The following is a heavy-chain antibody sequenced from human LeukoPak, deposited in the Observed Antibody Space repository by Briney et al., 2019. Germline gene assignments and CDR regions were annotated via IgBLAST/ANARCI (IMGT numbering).Heavy chain of an antibody. CDR2: IYRGGNT. CDR1: GFTVSSKY. J-gene: IGHJ6*04. V-gene: IGHV3-53*01. D-gene: IGHD3-10*02. Sequence: GGSLRLSCAASGFTVSSKYMTWARQAPGKGLEWVSVIYRGGNTYYADSVKGRFTISRDNAKNSLYLQMNSLRAEDTAVYYCAELGITMIGGVWGKGTTVTISS. CDR3: AELGITMIGGV.